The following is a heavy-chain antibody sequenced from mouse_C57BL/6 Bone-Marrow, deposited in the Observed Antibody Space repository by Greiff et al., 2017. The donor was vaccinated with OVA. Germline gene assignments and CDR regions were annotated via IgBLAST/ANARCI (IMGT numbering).Heavy chain of an antibody. Sequence: QVQLQQSGAELVKPGASVKMSCKASGYTFTSYWITWVKQRPGQGLEWIGDIYPGSGSTNYNEKFKSKATLTVDTSSSTAYMQLSSLTSEDSAVYYCARGYYGSRPFAYWGQGTLVTVSA. CDR2: IYPGSGST. CDR1: GYTFTSYW. CDR3: ARGYYGSRPFAY. V-gene: IGHV1-55*01. J-gene: IGHJ3*01. D-gene: IGHD1-1*01.